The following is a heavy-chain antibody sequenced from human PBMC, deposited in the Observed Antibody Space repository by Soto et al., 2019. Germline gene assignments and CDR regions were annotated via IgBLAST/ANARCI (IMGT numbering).Heavy chain of an antibody. V-gene: IGHV1-69*09. CDR3: ATPACAATWCSPSHNLDH. Sequence: QVQLVQSGAEVKKPESSVKVSCKTSGGTFVRHVISWVRQAPGQGPEWMGKINPLSGIPNYAQKFQDRVTFTADTDSSTAYMELISLRSDDTAVYYFATPACAATWCSPSHNLDHWGQGTLVTVSS. J-gene: IGHJ4*02. D-gene: IGHD2-2*01. CDR2: INPLSGIP. CDR1: GGTFVRHV.